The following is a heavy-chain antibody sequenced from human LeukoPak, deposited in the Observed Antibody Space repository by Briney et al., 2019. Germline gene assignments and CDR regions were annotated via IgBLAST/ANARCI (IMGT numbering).Heavy chain of an antibody. J-gene: IGHJ4*02. V-gene: IGHV1-2*02. CDR2: INPNSGGT. D-gene: IGHD3-10*01. CDR1: GYTFTGYY. Sequence: ASVKVSCKASGYTFTGYYMHWVRQAPGQGLEWMGWINPNSGGTNYAQKFQGRVTMTRDTSISTAYMELSRLRSDDTAVYYCARARNYYGSGSYSDWGQGTLVTVSS. CDR3: ARARNYYGSGSYSD.